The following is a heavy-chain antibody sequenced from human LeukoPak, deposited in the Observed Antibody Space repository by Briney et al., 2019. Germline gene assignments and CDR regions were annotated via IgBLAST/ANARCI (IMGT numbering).Heavy chain of an antibody. CDR3: ATSGSYYEY. Sequence: SETLSLTCTVSGGSLSSGSYYWSWTRQPAGKGLEWIGRIYTSGSTNYNPSLKSRVTISVDTPKNQFSLKLSSVTAADTAVYYCATSGSYYEYWGQGTLVTVSS. D-gene: IGHD1-26*01. J-gene: IGHJ4*02. CDR2: IYTSGST. V-gene: IGHV4-61*02. CDR1: GGSLSSGSYY.